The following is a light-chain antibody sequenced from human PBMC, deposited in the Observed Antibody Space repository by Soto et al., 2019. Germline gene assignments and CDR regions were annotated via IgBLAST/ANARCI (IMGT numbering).Light chain of an antibody. CDR2: GNS. CDR1: SGNIGAGYD. CDR3: QSYDSSLSVV. V-gene: IGLV1-40*01. J-gene: IGLJ2*01. Sequence: QCVLTQPPSVSGAPGQRVTISCTGSSGNIGAGYDVHWYQQLPGTAPKLLIYGNSNRPSGVPDRFSGSKSGTSASLAITGLQAEDEADYYCQSYDSSLSVVFGGGTKLTVL.